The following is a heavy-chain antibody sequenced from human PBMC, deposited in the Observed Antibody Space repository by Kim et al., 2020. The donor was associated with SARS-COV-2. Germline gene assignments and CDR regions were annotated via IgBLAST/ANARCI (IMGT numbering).Heavy chain of an antibody. CDR1: GYTFTSYA. CDR3: AREKQWLPPSLGYYYYYGMDV. CDR2: INTNTGNP. D-gene: IGHD6-19*01. J-gene: IGHJ6*02. V-gene: IGHV7-4-1*02. Sequence: ASVKVSCKASGYTFTSYAMNWVRQAPGQGLEWMGWINTNTGNPTYAQGFTGRFVFSLDTSVSTAYLQISSLKAEDTAVYYCAREKQWLPPSLGYYYYYGMDVWGQGTTVTVSS.